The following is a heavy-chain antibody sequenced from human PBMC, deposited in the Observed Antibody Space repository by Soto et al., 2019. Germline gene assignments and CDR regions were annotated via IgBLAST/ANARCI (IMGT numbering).Heavy chain of an antibody. D-gene: IGHD2-21*02. V-gene: IGHV1-46*03. CDR1: GYTFTNYY. J-gene: IGHJ4*01. CDR2: IKCSGGET. CDR3: ARGGDVVLVTAPSDY. Sequence: QVQLVQSGAEVEKPVASVKGSCRTSGYTFTNYYMHYVRQAPGQGLEWMGIIKCSGGETTYAQKLLGTVTMTRDTSRITVYMELSSMRSDDTAVYYCARGGDVVLVTAPSDYWGHGTLVTVSS.